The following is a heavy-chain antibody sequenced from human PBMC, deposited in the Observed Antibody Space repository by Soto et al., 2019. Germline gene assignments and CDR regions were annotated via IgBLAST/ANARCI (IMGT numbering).Heavy chain of an antibody. CDR1: GGSINHYC. CDR2: INYSGTTT. J-gene: IGHJ4*02. Sequence: QVQLQESGPGLVRPSDTLSLTCTVSGGSINHYCWTWIQQPPGNGLEWKGYINYSGTTTNYNPSLKSRVTFSVDTSKIQFSLKLSSVTAADTAVYYCARLGGSYAVPPFDYWGQGTLVTVSS. D-gene: IGHD1-26*01. V-gene: IGHV4-59*08. CDR3: ARLGGSYAVPPFDY.